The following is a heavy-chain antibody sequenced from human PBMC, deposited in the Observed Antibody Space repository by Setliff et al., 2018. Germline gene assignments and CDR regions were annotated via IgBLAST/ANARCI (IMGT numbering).Heavy chain of an antibody. V-gene: IGHV4-38-2*01. J-gene: IGHJ3*02. CDR2: VYHRGRK. Sequence: SETLSLTCAVSGATINSGHYWGWIRQPPGKGLEWIATVYHRGRKYYNPSLQSRVSVSLDTSKNHFSLRLTSMTAADTAVYYCATPGRDDLDSPFEPFDIWGQGTMVTVSS. CDR3: ATPGRDDLDSPFEPFDI. CDR1: GATINSGHY. D-gene: IGHD3-3*01.